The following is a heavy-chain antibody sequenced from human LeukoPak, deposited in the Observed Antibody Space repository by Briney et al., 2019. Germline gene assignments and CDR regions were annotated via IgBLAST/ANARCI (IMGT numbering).Heavy chain of an antibody. CDR2: SGSGGNT. CDR3: AKGIAVEEAFDY. J-gene: IGHJ4*02. D-gene: IGHD6-19*01. V-gene: IGHV3-23*01. CDR1: GLTFSNYA. Sequence: PGGSLRLSCAASGLTFSNYAMSWVRQAPGKGLEWVSTSGSGGNTYDADFVKGRFTISRDNSKNTLYLQVNSLRAEDTAVYYCAKGIAVEEAFDYWGQGTLVTVSS.